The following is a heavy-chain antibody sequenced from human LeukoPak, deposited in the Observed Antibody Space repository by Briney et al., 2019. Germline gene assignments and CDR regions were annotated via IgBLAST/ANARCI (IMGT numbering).Heavy chain of an antibody. CDR3: AKDSGYSGYDYDAFDI. Sequence: GRSLRLSCAASGFTFDDYAMHWVRQAPGKGLEGVSGISWNSGSIGYADSVKGRFTISRDNAKNSLYLQMNSLRAEDMALYYCAKDSGYSGYDYDAFDIWGQGTMVTVSS. CDR1: GFTFDDYA. J-gene: IGHJ3*02. CDR2: ISWNSGSI. D-gene: IGHD5-12*01. V-gene: IGHV3-9*03.